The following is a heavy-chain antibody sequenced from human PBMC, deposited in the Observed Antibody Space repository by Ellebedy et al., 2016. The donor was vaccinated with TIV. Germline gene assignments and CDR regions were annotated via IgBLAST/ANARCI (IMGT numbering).Heavy chain of an antibody. D-gene: IGHD6-19*01. V-gene: IGHV4-39*07. J-gene: IGHJ3*02. CDR3: ARGLQWLFDAFHI. Sequence: SETLSLTCTVSGCFISSSNYFWGWIRQPPGTGLEWIGSIFYRGTTYYNPSLKSRVTVSVDTSKNPFSLRLTAVTAADTAVYYCARGLQWLFDAFHIWGQGTMVTVSS. CDR2: IFYRGTT. CDR1: GCFISSSNYF.